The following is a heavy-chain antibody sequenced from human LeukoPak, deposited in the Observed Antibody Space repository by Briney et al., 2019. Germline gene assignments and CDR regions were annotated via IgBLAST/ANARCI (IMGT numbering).Heavy chain of an antibody. CDR1: GFTFSSYS. CDR2: ISSSSSTI. D-gene: IGHD2-2*01. V-gene: IGHV3-48*04. J-gene: IGHJ3*02. Sequence: GGSLRLSCAASGFTFSSYSMNWVRQAPGKGLEWVSYISSSSSTIYYADSVKGRFTISRDNAKNSLYLQMNSLRAEDTAVYYCARCRSSTSCLTDIWGQGTMVTVSS. CDR3: ARCRSSTSCLTDI.